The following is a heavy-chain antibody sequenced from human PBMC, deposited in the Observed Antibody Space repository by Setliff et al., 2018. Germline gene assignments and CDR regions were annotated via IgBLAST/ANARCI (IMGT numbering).Heavy chain of an antibody. D-gene: IGHD3-16*01. CDR1: GASITNINYY. Sequence: SETLSLTCTVSGASITNINYYWGLIRQPPGKGLEWIGSIFYSGRIFYNPSLKSRVTISVDTSKNQFSLTLSSVTAADTAVYYCARLPNYVWGSPVDYWGQGTLVTVSS. CDR3: ARLPNYVWGSPVDY. J-gene: IGHJ4*02. CDR2: IFYSGRI. V-gene: IGHV4-39*01.